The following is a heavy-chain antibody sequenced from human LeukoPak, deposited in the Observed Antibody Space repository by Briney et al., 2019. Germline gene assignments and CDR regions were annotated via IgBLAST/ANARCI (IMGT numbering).Heavy chain of an antibody. D-gene: IGHD6-6*01. V-gene: IGHV3-7*01. CDR1: GFTLRSYW. CDR3: ASDSVAGNIEVRPLDYHC. CDR2: IKQDGSET. J-gene: IGHJ4*01. Sequence: GGSLRLSCSASGFTLRSYWMTWFRRAPGKGREWVANIKQDGSETYYVDSGKGRFTISRDNANNSLHLDINNLRAKDTGVSFFASDSVAGNIEVRPLDYHCWGHGTLVTVSS.